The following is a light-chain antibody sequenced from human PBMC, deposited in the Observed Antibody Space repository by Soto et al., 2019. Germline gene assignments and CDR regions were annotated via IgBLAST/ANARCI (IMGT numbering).Light chain of an antibody. V-gene: IGKV3-20*01. J-gene: IGKJ2*01. CDR3: QQYGSSSYT. Sequence: EIVLTQSPGTLSLSPGEGATLSCRASQSVASSSLAWYQQKPGQAPRLIIYGASNRATGTPDRFSGGGSETDFTLTISRLEPEDFAVYYCQQYGSSSYTFGQGTKLEIK. CDR1: QSVASSS. CDR2: GAS.